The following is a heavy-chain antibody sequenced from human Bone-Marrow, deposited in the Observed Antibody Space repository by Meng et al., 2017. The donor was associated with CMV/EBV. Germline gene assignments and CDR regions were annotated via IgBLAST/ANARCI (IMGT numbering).Heavy chain of an antibody. CDR2: INPSGGST. V-gene: IGHV1-46*01. J-gene: IGHJ1*01. CDR3: AGALWSGYYISR. D-gene: IGHD3-3*01. Sequence: ASVQVSCKASGYTFTGYYMHWVRQAPGQGLEWMGIINPSGGSTNYAQKFQGRVTMTRDTSTSTVYMELSSLRSEDTAVYYCAGALWSGYYISRWGQGTLVTVSS. CDR1: GYTFTGYY.